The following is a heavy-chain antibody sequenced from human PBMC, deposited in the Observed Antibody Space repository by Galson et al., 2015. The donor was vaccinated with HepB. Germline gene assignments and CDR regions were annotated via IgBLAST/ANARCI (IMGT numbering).Heavy chain of an antibody. V-gene: IGHV3-53*01. CDR3: ARDNGFWSGYLYYYYGMDV. J-gene: IGHJ6*02. CDR1: GFTVSSNY. D-gene: IGHD3-3*01. CDR2: IYSGGST. Sequence: SLRLSCAASGFTVSSNYMSWVRQAPGKGLEWVSVIYSGGSTYYADSVKGRFTISRDNSKNTLYLQMNSLRAEDTAVYYCARDNGFWSGYLYYYYGMDVWGQGTTVTVSS.